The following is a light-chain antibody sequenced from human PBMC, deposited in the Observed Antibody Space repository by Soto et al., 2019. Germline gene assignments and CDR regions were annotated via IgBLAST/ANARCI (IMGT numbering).Light chain of an antibody. J-gene: IGLJ3*02. V-gene: IGLV4-60*02. CDR3: ETWDSNTHPV. Sequence: QPVLTQSSSASASLGSSVKLTCTLSSGHSSYIIAWHQQQQGKAPRYLMKLEGSGSYNKGSGVPDRFSGSSSGAARYLTLSELQFEDAADYYCETWDSNTHPVFGGGTKLTVL. CDR2: LEGSGSY. CDR1: SGHSSYI.